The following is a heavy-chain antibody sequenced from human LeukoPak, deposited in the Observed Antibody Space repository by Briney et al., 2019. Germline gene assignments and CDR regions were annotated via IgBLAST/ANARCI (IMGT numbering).Heavy chain of an antibody. V-gene: IGHV4-34*01. CDR1: GGSFSGYY. CDR3: ARAGGSGSYYDY. CDR2: INHSGST. D-gene: IGHD3-10*01. J-gene: IGHJ4*02. Sequence: SETLSLTCAVYGGSFSGYYWSWIRQPPGKGLEWIGEINHSGSTNYNPSLKSRVTISVDTSKNQFSLKLSSVTAADTAVYYCARAGGSGSYYDYWGRGTLVTVSS.